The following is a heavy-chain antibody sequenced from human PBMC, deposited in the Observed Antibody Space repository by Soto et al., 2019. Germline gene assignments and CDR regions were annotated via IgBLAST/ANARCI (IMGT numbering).Heavy chain of an antibody. CDR3: ARVYGGRGFDP. CDR2: IYHSGST. V-gene: IGHV4-30-2*01. D-gene: IGHD1-26*01. Sequence: QLQLQESGSGLVKPSQTLSLTCAVSGGSISSGGYSWSWIRQPPGKGLEWIGYIYHSGSTYYNPSLMRRVTISVERTKNQFSLKLSSVTAADTAVYYCARVYGGRGFDPWGQGTLVTVSS. J-gene: IGHJ5*02. CDR1: GGSISSGGYS.